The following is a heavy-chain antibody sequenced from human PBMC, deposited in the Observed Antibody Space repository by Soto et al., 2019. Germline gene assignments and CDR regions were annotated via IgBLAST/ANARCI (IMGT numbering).Heavy chain of an antibody. CDR3: ARVGYCSGGSCYVDY. V-gene: IGHV4-31*03. D-gene: IGHD2-15*01. Sequence: QVQLQESGPGLVKPSQTLSLTCTVSGGSISSGGYYWSWIRQHPGKGLEWIGYIYYSGSTYYNPSLKSRVTIAVDTSKNQFSLKLSSVTAADTAVYYCARVGYCSGGSCYVDYWGQGTLVTVSS. CDR1: GGSISSGGYY. CDR2: IYYSGST. J-gene: IGHJ4*02.